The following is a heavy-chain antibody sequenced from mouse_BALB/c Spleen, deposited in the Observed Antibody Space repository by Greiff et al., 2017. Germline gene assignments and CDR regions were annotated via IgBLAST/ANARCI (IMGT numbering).Heavy chain of an antibody. CDR3: ASGGVPPWLAY. Sequence: LQQSGAELVKPGASVKMSCKASGYTFTSYNMHWVKQTPGQGLEWIGAIYPGNGDTSYNQKFKGKATLTADKSSRTAYMQLSSLTSEDCAVYYCASGGVPPWLAYWGQGTRVTVSA. CDR2: IYPGNGDT. J-gene: IGHJ3*01. V-gene: IGHV1-12*01. D-gene: IGHD5-1*01. CDR1: GYTFTSYN.